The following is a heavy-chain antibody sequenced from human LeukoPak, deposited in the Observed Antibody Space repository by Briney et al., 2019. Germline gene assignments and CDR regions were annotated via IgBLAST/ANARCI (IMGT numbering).Heavy chain of an antibody. D-gene: IGHD1-26*01. CDR2: ISLSGYT. CDR1: GGSIPPTNY. V-gene: IGHV4-4*02. CDR3: SRESGPYSPFGH. J-gene: IGHJ4*02. Sequence: SETLSLTCSVSGGSIPPTNYWSGFANSPGGDRNWIGEISLSGYTGFNPSLRGRVTMSLDESKNHLSLTLTSVTAADTAIYYCSRESGPYSPFGHWGQGILVTVTT.